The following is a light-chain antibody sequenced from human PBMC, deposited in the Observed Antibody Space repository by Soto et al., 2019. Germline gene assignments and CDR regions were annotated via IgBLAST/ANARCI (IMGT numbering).Light chain of an antibody. V-gene: IGLV2-14*01. CDR1: SSDVGAYNY. Sequence: QSALTQPASVSGSPGQSITISCTGTSSDVGAYNYVSWYQQHPGKVPKLMIYDVSNRPSGVSSRFSGSKSGNTASLTISGLQADDEADYYCSSYTTSSTVVFGGGTKLTVL. J-gene: IGLJ2*01. CDR2: DVS. CDR3: SSYTTSSTVV.